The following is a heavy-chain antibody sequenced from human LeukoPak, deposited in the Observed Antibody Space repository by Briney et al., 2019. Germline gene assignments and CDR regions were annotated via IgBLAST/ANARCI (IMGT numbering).Heavy chain of an antibody. CDR2: IYYTGRT. V-gene: IGHV4-59*02. CDR1: GGSVSDYY. Sequence: SETLSLTCTISGGSVSDYYWSWIRQSPGKGLGWIGYIYYTGRTTYNPSLKSRVTISADTSKNQFSLKLSSVTAADTAVYYCASRKLGNDYWGQGTLVTVSS. J-gene: IGHJ4*02. D-gene: IGHD7-27*01. CDR3: ASRKLGNDY.